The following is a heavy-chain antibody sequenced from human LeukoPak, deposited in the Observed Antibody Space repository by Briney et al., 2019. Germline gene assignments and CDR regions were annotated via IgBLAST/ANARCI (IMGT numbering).Heavy chain of an antibody. J-gene: IGHJ3*02. CDR3: ARSGYFYDAFDI. V-gene: IGHV3-48*03. CDR2: ISSSGSTI. D-gene: IGHD3-22*01. Sequence: QPGGSLRLSCAASGFTFSSYEMNWVRQAPGKGLEWVSYISSSGSTIYYADSVKGRFTISRDNAKNSLYLQMNSLRADDTAIYYCARSGYFYDAFDIWGQGTMVTVSS. CDR1: GFTFSSYE.